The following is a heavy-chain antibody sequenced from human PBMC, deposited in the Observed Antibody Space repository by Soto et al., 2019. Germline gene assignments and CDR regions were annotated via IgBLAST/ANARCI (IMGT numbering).Heavy chain of an antibody. CDR1: GFTFSSYA. CDR3: ARDLVRPGYFSSTSCYYYYGMDV. V-gene: IGHV3-30-3*01. J-gene: IGHJ6*02. Sequence: GGSLRLSCAASGFTFSSYAMHWVRQAPGKGLEWVAVISYDGSNKYYADSVKGRFTISRDNSKNTLYLQMNSLRAEDTAVYYCARDLVRPGYFSSTSCYYYYGMDVWGQGTTVTVYS. D-gene: IGHD2-2*03. CDR2: ISYDGSNK.